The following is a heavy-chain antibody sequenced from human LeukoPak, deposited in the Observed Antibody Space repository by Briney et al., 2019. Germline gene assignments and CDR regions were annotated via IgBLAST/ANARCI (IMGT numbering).Heavy chain of an antibody. CDR3: ARRPAAGRCFDY. V-gene: IGHV3-11*01. D-gene: IGHD6-13*01. Sequence: PGGSLRLSCAVSGFTFSDYYMSWIRRAPGKGLEWVSYISSGGSTISHADSVKGRFTISRDNAENSLYLQMNSLRAEDTAVYYCARRPAAGRCFDYWGPGTLVTVSS. CDR2: ISSGGSTI. J-gene: IGHJ4*02. CDR1: GFTFSDYY.